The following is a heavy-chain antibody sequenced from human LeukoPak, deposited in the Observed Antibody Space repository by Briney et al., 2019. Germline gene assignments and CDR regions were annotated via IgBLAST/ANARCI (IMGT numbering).Heavy chain of an antibody. CDR2: ISSSSSTR. V-gene: IGHV3-48*01. CDR3: ARGSSSSNFDC. Sequence: GGSLRLSCAASGFTFSSYSMNWVRHAPGKGLEWVSYISSSSSTRYYADSVNGRFTISRDSAKNSLYLQMNSLRAEDTAVYYCARGSSSSNFDCWGQGTLVTVSS. J-gene: IGHJ4*02. D-gene: IGHD6-6*01. CDR1: GFTFSSYS.